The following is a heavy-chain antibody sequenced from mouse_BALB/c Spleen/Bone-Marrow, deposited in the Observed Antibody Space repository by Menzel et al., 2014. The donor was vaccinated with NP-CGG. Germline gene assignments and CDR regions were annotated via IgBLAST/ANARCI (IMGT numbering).Heavy chain of an antibody. J-gene: IGHJ2*01. CDR3: TRGGNWEDFDY. CDR2: TSSGSSPI. Sequence: EVQLVESGGGLVQPGGSRKLSCAASGFTFSSFGMHWVRQAPEKGLEWVAYTSSGSSPIFYADTVKGRFTIPRDNPKNTLFLQMTSLRSEDTAIYYCTRGGNWEDFDYWGQGTTLTVSS. V-gene: IGHV5-17*02. D-gene: IGHD4-1*01. CDR1: GFTFSSFG.